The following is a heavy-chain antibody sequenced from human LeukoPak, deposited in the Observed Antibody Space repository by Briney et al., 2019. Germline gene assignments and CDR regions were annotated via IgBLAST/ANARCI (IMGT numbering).Heavy chain of an antibody. J-gene: IGHJ3*02. Sequence: PSQTLSLTCTVSGGSISSGGYSWSWIRQHLGKGLEWIGYIYYSGSTYYNPSLKSRVTISVDTSKNQFSLKLSSVTAADTAVYYCARDVPIYCSGGSCYPAAFDIWGQGTMVTVSS. CDR3: ARDVPIYCSGGSCYPAAFDI. V-gene: IGHV4-31*03. CDR2: IYYSGST. CDR1: GGSISSGGYS. D-gene: IGHD2-15*01.